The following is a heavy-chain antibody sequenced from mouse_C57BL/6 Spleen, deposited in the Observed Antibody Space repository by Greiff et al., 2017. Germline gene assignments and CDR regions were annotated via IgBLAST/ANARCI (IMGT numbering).Heavy chain of an antibody. CDR3: AREVYDGYYDFDY. Sequence: QVQLKQPGAELVKPGASVKLSCKASGYTFTSYWMHWVKQRPGQGLEWIGMIHPNSGSTNYNEKFKSKATLTVDKSSSTAYMQLSSLTSEDSAVYYCAREVYDGYYDFDYWGQGTTLTVSS. CDR1: GYTFTSYW. J-gene: IGHJ2*01. V-gene: IGHV1-64*01. D-gene: IGHD2-3*01. CDR2: IHPNSGST.